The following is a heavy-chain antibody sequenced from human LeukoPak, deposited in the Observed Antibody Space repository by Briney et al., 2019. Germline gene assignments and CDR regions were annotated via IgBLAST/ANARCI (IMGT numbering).Heavy chain of an antibody. V-gene: IGHV4-59*01. Sequence: SETLSLTCTVSGVSISSYYWSWIRQPPGKGLEWIGYIYYSGSTNYNPSLKSRVTISVDTSKNQFSLKLSSVTAADTAVYYCARDLRAAAGTNWFDPWGQGTLVTVSS. CDR1: GVSISSYY. CDR3: ARDLRAAAGTNWFDP. CDR2: IYYSGST. J-gene: IGHJ5*02. D-gene: IGHD6-13*01.